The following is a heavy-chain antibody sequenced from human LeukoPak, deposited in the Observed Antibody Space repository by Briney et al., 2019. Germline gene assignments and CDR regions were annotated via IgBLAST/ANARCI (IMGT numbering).Heavy chain of an antibody. V-gene: IGHV3-23*01. CDR2: ISGSGGNT. Sequence: GGSLRLSCAASGFTFSSYAMSWVRQAPGKGLEWVSGISGSGGNTYYADSVKGRFTISRDNSKNTLYLQMNSLRAEDTAVYYCAASLPNIVVVPATKGPFGYWGQGALVTVSS. J-gene: IGHJ4*02. CDR1: GFTFSSYA. CDR3: AASLPNIVVVPATKGPFGY. D-gene: IGHD2-2*01.